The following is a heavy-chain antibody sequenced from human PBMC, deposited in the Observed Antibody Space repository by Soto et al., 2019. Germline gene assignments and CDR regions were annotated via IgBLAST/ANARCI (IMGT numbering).Heavy chain of an antibody. J-gene: IGHJ4*02. D-gene: IGHD3-3*01. Sequence: VGFLRLSWAASGGPFGGYAVSCVRQTPGKGLEWVSSISSSSSYIYYADSVKGRFTISRDNAKNSLYLQMNSLRAEDTAVYYCARDSGFLEWLLPPLDYWGQGTLVTVSS. CDR2: ISSSSSYI. CDR3: ARDSGFLEWLLPPLDY. CDR1: GGPFGGYA. V-gene: IGHV3-21*01.